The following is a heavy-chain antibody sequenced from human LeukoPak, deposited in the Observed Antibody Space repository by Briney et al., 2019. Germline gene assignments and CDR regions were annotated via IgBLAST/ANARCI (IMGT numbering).Heavy chain of an antibody. V-gene: IGHV1-2*02. CDR1: GYTFTGYY. J-gene: IGHJ6*02. CDR3: ARETSFITRGMDV. D-gene: IGHD3-22*01. Sequence: ASVKVSCKASGYTFTGYYMHWVRQAPGQGLEWMGWINPNSGGTNYAQKFQGGVTMTRDTSISTAYMELSRLRSDDTAVYYCARETSFITRGMDVWGQGTTVTVSS. CDR2: INPNSGGT.